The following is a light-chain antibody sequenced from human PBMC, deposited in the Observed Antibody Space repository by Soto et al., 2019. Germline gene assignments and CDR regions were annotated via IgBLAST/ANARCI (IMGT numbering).Light chain of an antibody. Sequence: QSALTQPASVSGSPGQSITISCTGTSSDVGGYNYVSWYQQHPGKAPKLMIYGVSTRPSGVSDRFSGSKSGNTASLTISGLQAEDEADYYCSSYTNNNTRVFGGGTKLTVL. CDR1: SSDVGGYNY. CDR3: SSYTNNNTRV. CDR2: GVS. J-gene: IGLJ3*02. V-gene: IGLV2-14*01.